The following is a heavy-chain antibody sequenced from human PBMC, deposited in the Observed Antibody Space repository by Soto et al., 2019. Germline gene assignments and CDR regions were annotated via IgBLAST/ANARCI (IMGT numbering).Heavy chain of an antibody. Sequence: GSLRLSCSVSGFSFSAYAMHWVRQAPGKGLEYVSSISSNGGSTYYADAVKGRFTISRDNSKSTLYLQMSSLRADDTGVYYCVKDRYVDYWGQGTLVTVSS. CDR1: GFSFSAYA. CDR3: VKDRYVDY. J-gene: IGHJ4*02. CDR2: ISSNGGST. V-gene: IGHV3-64D*06.